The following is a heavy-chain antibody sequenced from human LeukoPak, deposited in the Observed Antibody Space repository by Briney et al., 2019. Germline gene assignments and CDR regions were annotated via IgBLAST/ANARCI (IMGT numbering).Heavy chain of an antibody. V-gene: IGHV1-69*05. Sequence: GASVKVSCKASGGTLSSYAISWVRQAPGQGLEWMGGIIPIFGTANYAQKFQGRVTITTDESTSTAYMELSSLRSEDTAVYYCARLDYNYAFDIWGQGTMVTVSS. D-gene: IGHD1-1*01. CDR3: ARLDYNYAFDI. CDR2: IIPIFGTA. CDR1: GGTLSSYA. J-gene: IGHJ3*02.